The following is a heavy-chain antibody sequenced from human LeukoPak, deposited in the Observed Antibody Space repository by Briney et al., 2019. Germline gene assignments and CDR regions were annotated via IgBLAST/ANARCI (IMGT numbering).Heavy chain of an antibody. Sequence: PGGSLRLSCAASGFTFSDYYMSWIRQAPGKGLEWVSYISSSGSTIYYADSVKGRFTISRDNAKNSLYLQMNSLRAEDTALYYCTKATHYDILTGQNDCWGQGTLVTVSS. CDR3: TKATHYDILTGQNDC. J-gene: IGHJ4*02. V-gene: IGHV3-11*01. CDR1: GFTFSDYY. CDR2: ISSSGSTI. D-gene: IGHD3-9*01.